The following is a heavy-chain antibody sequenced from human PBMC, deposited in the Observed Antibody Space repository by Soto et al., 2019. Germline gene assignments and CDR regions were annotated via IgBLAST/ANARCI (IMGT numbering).Heavy chain of an antibody. Sequence: SETLSLTCTVSGGSISSSSPYWSWIRQPPGKGLECIGSIYYSGSTYYNPSLKSRITISVDTYKNQFSLKLSSVTAADTAVYYCARGFYDFWSGYFLRVPASTFDYWGQGTLVTVSS. CDR2: IYYSGST. V-gene: IGHV4-39*01. CDR3: ARGFYDFWSGYFLRVPASTFDY. J-gene: IGHJ4*02. CDR1: GGSISSSSPY. D-gene: IGHD3-3*01.